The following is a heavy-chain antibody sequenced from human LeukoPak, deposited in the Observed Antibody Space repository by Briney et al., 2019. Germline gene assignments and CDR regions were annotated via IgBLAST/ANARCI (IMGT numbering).Heavy chain of an antibody. V-gene: IGHV4-4*07. CDR2: IYTSGST. CDR1: GGSISSYY. J-gene: IGHJ4*02. Sequence: SETLSLTCTVSGGSISSYYWSWIRQPAGKGLEWIGRIYTSGSTNYNPSLKSRVTMSVDTSKNQFSLKMSSVTAADTAVYYCARLSLKVLEWSPTKGKEAHYFDYWGQGTLVTVSS. CDR3: ARLSLKVLEWSPTKGKEAHYFDY. D-gene: IGHD3-3*01.